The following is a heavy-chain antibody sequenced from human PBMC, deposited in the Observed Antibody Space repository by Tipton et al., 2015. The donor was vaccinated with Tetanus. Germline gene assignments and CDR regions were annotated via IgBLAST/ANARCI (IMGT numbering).Heavy chain of an antibody. CDR1: GGSISSYY. D-gene: IGHD6-19*01. Sequence: TLSLTCTVSGGSISSYYWTWIRQPPGRGLEWIGYVHYSGSTNYSPSLRSRVTLSVDTSKNQFSLKLSSVTAADTAAYYCARIGWLQQNKPAFDIWGQGTMVTVSS. CDR3: ARIGWLQQNKPAFDI. CDR2: VHYSGST. J-gene: IGHJ3*02. V-gene: IGHV4-59*01.